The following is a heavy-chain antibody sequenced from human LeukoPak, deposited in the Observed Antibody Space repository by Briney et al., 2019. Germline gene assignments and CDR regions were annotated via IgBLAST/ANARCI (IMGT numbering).Heavy chain of an antibody. Sequence: PSETLSLTCNVFGGSTGSNYWSWIRQPPGKGLEWIGYIYYSGTTNYNPCLKSRATISGETSKNQISLKLRSVTAADTAVYYCARNRLSHYYVSGSDYFGIWGHGTMVTVSS. CDR2: IYYSGTT. V-gene: IGHV4-59*01. D-gene: IGHD3-10*01. CDR1: GGSTGSNY. J-gene: IGHJ3*02. CDR3: ARNRLSHYYVSGSDYFGI.